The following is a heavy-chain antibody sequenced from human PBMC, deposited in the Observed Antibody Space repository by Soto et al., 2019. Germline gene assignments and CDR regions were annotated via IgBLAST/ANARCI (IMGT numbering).Heavy chain of an antibody. Sequence: SVKVSCKASGGTFSSYAISWVRQAPGQGLEWMGGIIPIFGTANYAQKFQGRVTITADESTSTAYMELSSLRSEDTAVYYCARVRDPPAYCGGDCYSHYYYGMDVWGQGTTVTISS. D-gene: IGHD2-21*02. J-gene: IGHJ6*02. CDR1: GGTFSSYA. V-gene: IGHV1-69*13. CDR2: IIPIFGTA. CDR3: ARVRDPPAYCGGDCYSHYYYGMDV.